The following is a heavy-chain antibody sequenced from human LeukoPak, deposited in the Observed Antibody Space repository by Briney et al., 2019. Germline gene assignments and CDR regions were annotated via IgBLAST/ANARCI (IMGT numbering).Heavy chain of an antibody. Sequence: ASVKVSCKASGYTFTSYGISWVRQAPGQGLEWMGWISAYNGNTNYAQKLQGRVTMTTDTSTSTAYMELRSLRSDDTAVYYCARDLWPGIAADYYYYYGMDVWGKETTVTVSS. J-gene: IGHJ6*04. CDR3: ARDLWPGIAADYYYYYGMDV. V-gene: IGHV1-18*04. CDR2: ISAYNGNT. D-gene: IGHD6-13*01. CDR1: GYTFTSYG.